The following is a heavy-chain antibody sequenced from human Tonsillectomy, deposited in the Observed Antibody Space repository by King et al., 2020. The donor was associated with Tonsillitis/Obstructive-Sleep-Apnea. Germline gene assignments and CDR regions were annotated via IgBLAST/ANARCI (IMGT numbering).Heavy chain of an antibody. CDR1: GFTFSSYS. Sequence: VQLVESGGGLVKPGGSLKLSGAASGFTFSSYSMNWVRKAPGKGLEWVSSISSSSSYIYYADSVKGRFTISRDNAKNSLYLQMNSLSAEDTAVYYCARDREGGNYGYYFDYWGQGTLVTVSS. V-gene: IGHV3-21*01. J-gene: IGHJ4*02. CDR2: ISSSSSYI. D-gene: IGHD4-23*01. CDR3: ARDREGGNYGYYFDY.